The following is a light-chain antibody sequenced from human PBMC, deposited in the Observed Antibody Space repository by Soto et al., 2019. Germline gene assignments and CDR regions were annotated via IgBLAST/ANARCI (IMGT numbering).Light chain of an antibody. CDR1: QSVSGNS. J-gene: IGKJ2*01. Sequence: EIVLTQSPGTLSLSPGEGATLSCRASQSVSGNSLAWYQQKPGQAPRLLIYGASTRATGIPDKFSGSGSGTDFPLTISRLEPEDFAVDYCQQYGISPYTFGQGTKLEIK. CDR3: QQYGISPYT. CDR2: GAS. V-gene: IGKV3-20*01.